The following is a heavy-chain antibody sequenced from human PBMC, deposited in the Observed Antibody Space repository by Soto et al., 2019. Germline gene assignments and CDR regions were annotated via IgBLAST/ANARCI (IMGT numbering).Heavy chain of an antibody. J-gene: IGHJ6*01. V-gene: IGHV1-69*13. CDR3: ARAKERHGRYSYGRFSGLGG. CDR1: GGTFSSYA. D-gene: IGHD5-18*01. Sequence: SVKVSCKASGGTFSSYAISWVRQAPGQGLEWMGGIIPIIGTANYAQKFQGRVTITADESTSTAYMELSSLRSEDTAVYYCARAKERHGRYSYGRFSGLGGWGQGTRVSVAS. CDR2: IIPIIGTA.